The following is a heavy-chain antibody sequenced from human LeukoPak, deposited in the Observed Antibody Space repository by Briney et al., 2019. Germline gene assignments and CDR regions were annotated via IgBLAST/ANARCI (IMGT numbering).Heavy chain of an antibody. D-gene: IGHD5-24*01. V-gene: IGHV4-30-4*01. CDR3: ARGPFADGYKVGYYFDY. CDR2: IYHSGST. Sequence: PSETLSLTCTVSGGSISSGDYYWSWIRQPPGKGLEWIGYIYHSGSTYYNPSLKSRVTISVDTSKNQFSLKLSSVTAADTAVYYCARGPFADGYKVGYYFDYWGQGTLVTASS. CDR1: GGSISSGDYY. J-gene: IGHJ4*02.